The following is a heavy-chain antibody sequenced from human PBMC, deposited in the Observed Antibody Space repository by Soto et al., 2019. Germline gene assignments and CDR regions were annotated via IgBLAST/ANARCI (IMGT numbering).Heavy chain of an antibody. CDR1: GGSISSGDYY. CDR3: ARDYDSSGYNL. J-gene: IGHJ5*02. Sequence: SETLSLTXTVSGGSISSGDYYWSWIRQPPGKGLEWIGYIYYSGSTYYNPSLKSRVTISVDTSKNQFSLKLSSVTAADTAVYYCARDYDSSGYNLWGQGTLVTVSS. CDR2: IYYSGST. V-gene: IGHV4-30-4*01. D-gene: IGHD3-22*01.